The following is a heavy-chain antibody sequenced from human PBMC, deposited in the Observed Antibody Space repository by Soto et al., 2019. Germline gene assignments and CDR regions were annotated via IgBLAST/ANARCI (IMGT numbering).Heavy chain of an antibody. CDR3: TSQFSRISIYYYGMDV. D-gene: IGHD2-15*01. Sequence: GGSLRLSCTASGFTFGDYAMSWVRQAPGEGLEWVGFIRSKAYGGTTEYAASVKGRFTISRDDSKSIAYLQMNSLKTEDTAVYYCTSQFSRISIYYYGMDVWGQGTTVTVSS. CDR1: GFTFGDYA. V-gene: IGHV3-49*04. CDR2: IRSKAYGGTT. J-gene: IGHJ6*02.